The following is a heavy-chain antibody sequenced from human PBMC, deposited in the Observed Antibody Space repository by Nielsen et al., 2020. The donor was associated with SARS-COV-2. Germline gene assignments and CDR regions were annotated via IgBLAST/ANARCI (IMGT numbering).Heavy chain of an antibody. J-gene: IGHJ4*02. D-gene: IGHD3-22*01. CDR3: ARRGHDNSGYYWDY. CDR2: INPNTGNT. V-gene: IGHV1-2*04. Sequence: ASVKVSCKASGYTFTGYYIHWVRQAPGQGLEWMGWINPNTGNTKYAQKLQDWVTMTRDTSINTAYIELSRLRSDDMAVYFCARRGHDNSGYYWDYWGQGTLVTVSS. CDR1: GYTFTGYY.